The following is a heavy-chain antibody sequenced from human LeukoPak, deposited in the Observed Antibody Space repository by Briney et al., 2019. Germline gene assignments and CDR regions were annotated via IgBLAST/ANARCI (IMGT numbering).Heavy chain of an antibody. CDR3: ARGYLIDY. D-gene: IGHD1-26*01. V-gene: IGHV3-66*01. CDR1: GFTVNSNY. CDR2: VYSGDRT. Sequence: GGSLRLSCAASGFTVNSNYMNWVRQAPGKGLEWVSVVYSGDRTYYADSVKGRFTISRDDSTNTLYLLMNSLRAEDTAVYYCARGYLIDYWGQGTLVTVSS. J-gene: IGHJ4*02.